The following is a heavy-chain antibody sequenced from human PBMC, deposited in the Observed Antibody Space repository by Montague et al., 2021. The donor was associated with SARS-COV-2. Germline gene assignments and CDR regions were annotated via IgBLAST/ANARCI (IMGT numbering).Heavy chain of an antibody. J-gene: IGHJ6*02. CDR2: ISSSGTLI. Sequence: SLRLSCAASGFTFSDYYMSWIRQAPGKGLEWVSYISSSGTLIYYADSVKGRFTISRDNAKNSLYLQMNSLRAEDTAVYYCARDRSLIEVVGSGMDVWGQGTTVTVSS. CDR3: ARDRSLIEVVGSGMDV. V-gene: IGHV3-11*01. CDR1: GFTFSDYY. D-gene: IGHD6-13*01.